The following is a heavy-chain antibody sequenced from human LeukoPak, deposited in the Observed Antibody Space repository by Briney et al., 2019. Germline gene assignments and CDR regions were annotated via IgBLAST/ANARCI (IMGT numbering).Heavy chain of an antibody. Sequence: GGSLRLSCAASGFTFSSYGMHWVRQAPGKGLEWVAFIRYDGSNKYYADSVKGRFTISRDNSKNTLYLQMNSLRDEDTAVYYCAKAPREGLIWFGELFTWLDPWGQGTLVTVSS. J-gene: IGHJ5*02. V-gene: IGHV3-30*02. CDR3: AKAPREGLIWFGELFTWLDP. D-gene: IGHD3-10*01. CDR2: IRYDGSNK. CDR1: GFTFSSYG.